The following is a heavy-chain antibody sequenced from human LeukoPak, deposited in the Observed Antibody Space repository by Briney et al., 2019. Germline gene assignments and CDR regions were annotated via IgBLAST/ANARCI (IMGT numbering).Heavy chain of an antibody. Sequence: SETLSLTCTVSGGSISSSSYYWGWIRQPPGKGLEWIGSIYYSGSTYYNPSLKSRVTISVDTSKNQFSLKLSSVTAADTAVYYCATSSGIAAAGIDYWGQGTLVTVSS. CDR3: ATSSGIAAAGIDY. V-gene: IGHV4-39*01. CDR2: IYYSGST. J-gene: IGHJ4*02. D-gene: IGHD6-13*01. CDR1: GGSISSSSYY.